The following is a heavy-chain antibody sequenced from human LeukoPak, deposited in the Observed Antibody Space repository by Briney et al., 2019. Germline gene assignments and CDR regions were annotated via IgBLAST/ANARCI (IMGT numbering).Heavy chain of an antibody. CDR1: GYTFTGYY. CDR3: ARDGIAVAHNWFDP. CDR2: INPNSGGT. V-gene: IGHV1-2*02. Sequence: AASVKVSCKASGYTFTGYYMHWVRQAPGQGLEWMGWINPNSGGTNYAQKFQGRVTMTRDTSISTAYMELSRLRSDDTAVYYCARDGIAVAHNWFDPWGQGTLVTVSS. D-gene: IGHD6-19*01. J-gene: IGHJ5*02.